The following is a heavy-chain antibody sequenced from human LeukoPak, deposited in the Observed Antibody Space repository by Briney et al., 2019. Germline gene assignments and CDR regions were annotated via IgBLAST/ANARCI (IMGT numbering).Heavy chain of an antibody. J-gene: IGHJ4*02. CDR2: MYYSGST. CDR3: ARADGGNPLLVY. Sequence: PWETLSLTCTVSGGSISSGDYSWGCIRQPPGKGLEWIGYMYYSGSTYCNPSLKHRVTISVDTSKNQFSLKLSSVTAADTAVYYCARADGGNPLLVYWGQGALATDSS. D-gene: IGHD4-23*01. V-gene: IGHV4-30-4*08. CDR1: GGSISSGDYS.